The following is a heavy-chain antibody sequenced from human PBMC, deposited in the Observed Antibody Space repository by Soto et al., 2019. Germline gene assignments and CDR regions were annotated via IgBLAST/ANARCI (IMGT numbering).Heavy chain of an antibody. CDR3: ARRHLAVAAIPWFAP. V-gene: IGHV2-26*01. CDR1: GLSITDSEMG. D-gene: IGHD2-21*01. Sequence: QVTLKESGPVLVKPTETLTLRCTVSGLSITDSEMGVSWIRQPPGQPLEWLAHIASSGENSYRTFLKSRRAISKDTSNSQIVLTMTNMDPAHTATYSCARRHLAVAAIPWFAPWGQGIPVTVSS. J-gene: IGHJ5*02. CDR2: IASSGEN.